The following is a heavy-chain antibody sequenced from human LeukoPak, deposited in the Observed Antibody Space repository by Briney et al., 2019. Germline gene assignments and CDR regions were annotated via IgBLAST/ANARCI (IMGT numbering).Heavy chain of an antibody. J-gene: IGHJ4*02. CDR3: ARGDYYGSGSYFSPLGY. Sequence: PGGSLRLSCAASGFTFDDCGMSWVRQAPGKGLEWVSGINWNGGSTGYADSVKGRFTISRDNAKNSLYLQMNSLRAEDTALYYCARGDYYGSGSYFSPLGYWGQGTLVTVSS. D-gene: IGHD3-10*01. CDR1: GFTFDDCG. CDR2: INWNGGST. V-gene: IGHV3-20*04.